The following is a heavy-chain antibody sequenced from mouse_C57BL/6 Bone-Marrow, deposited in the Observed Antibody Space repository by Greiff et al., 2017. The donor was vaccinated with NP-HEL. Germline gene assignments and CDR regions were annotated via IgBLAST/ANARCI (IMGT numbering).Heavy chain of an antibody. V-gene: IGHV5-6*01. CDR3: ARHGNYSAWFAY. D-gene: IGHD2-1*01. CDR1: GFTFSSYG. CDR2: ISSGGSDT. J-gene: IGHJ3*01. Sequence: EVQRVESGGDLVKPGGSLKLSCAASGFTFSSYGMSWVRQTPDKRLEWVATISSGGSDTYYPDSVKGRFTISRDNAKNTLYLQMSSLKSEDTAMYYCARHGNYSAWFAYWGQGTLVTVSA.